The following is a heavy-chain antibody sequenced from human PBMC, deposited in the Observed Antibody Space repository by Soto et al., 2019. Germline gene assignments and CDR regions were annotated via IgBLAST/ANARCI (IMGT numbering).Heavy chain of an antibody. CDR2: ISGGGVTT. CDR3: AKDLYCGADCYWTFDY. CDR1: GFTFSNHA. D-gene: IGHD2-21*02. V-gene: IGHV3-23*01. J-gene: IGHJ4*02. Sequence: EVQLLESGGGLVQPGGSLRLSCAASGFTFSNHAMTWVRQAPGKGLEWVSAISGGGVTTYYADSVKGRFTISRDNSKNTLFLQMNSLRAEDTAVYYCAKDLYCGADCYWTFDYWGQGTLVTV.